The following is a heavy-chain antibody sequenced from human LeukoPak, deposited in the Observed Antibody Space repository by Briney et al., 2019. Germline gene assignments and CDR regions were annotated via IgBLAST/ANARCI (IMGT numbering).Heavy chain of an antibody. CDR3: AKSNGYGLVDI. D-gene: IGHD3-10*01. CDR1: GGSFSGYY. J-gene: IGHJ3*02. CDR2: IDHSGST. V-gene: IGHV4-34*01. Sequence: SDTLSLTCAVYGGSFSGYYWSWIRQPPGKGLEWIGEIDHSGSTNYNPSLKSRVTISLDTSRNQFSLKLNSVTAADTAVYYCAKSNGYGLVDIWGQGTMVTVSS.